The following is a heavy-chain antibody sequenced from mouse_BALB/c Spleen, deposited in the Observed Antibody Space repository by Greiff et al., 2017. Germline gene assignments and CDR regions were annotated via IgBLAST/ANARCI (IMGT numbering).Heavy chain of an antibody. CDR2: IDPENGDT. CDR1: GFNIKDYY. J-gene: IGHJ3*01. Sequence: VQLQQSGAELVRSGASVKLSCTASGFNIKDYYMHWVKQRPEQGLEWIGWIDPENGDTEYAPKFQGKATMTADKSSSTAYMELRSLTSEDSAVYYCTRYWDSWFAYWGQGTLVTVSA. V-gene: IGHV14-4*02. CDR3: TRYWDSWFAY. D-gene: IGHD4-1*01.